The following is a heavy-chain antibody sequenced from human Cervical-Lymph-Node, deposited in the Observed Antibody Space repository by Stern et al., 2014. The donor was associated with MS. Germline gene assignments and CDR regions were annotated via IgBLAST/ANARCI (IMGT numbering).Heavy chain of an antibody. CDR1: GFTFSSYG. D-gene: IGHD3-10*01. J-gene: IGHJ4*02. V-gene: IGHV3-30*18. CDR3: VKRGITEVRGVRLGDY. CDR2: ISYDGSDT. Sequence: QVQLVESGGGVVQPGRSLRLTCTVSGFTFSSYGMHWVLQAPGTGLVCVSVISYDGSDTYYAESVKGRFTISRDNSKNTLYLEMRSLRPEDTAVYYCVKRGITEVRGVRLGDYWGPGTLVIVSS.